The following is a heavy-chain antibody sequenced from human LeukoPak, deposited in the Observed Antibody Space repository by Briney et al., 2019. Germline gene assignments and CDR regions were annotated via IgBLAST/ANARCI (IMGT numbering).Heavy chain of an antibody. CDR2: IYPRDSDT. J-gene: IGHJ5*02. CDR1: GYSFTNYW. Sequence: GESLKISCKGSGYSFTNYWIGWVRQMPGKGLEWMGIIYPRDSDTRYSPSFQGQVTISADKSISTAYLQWSSLKASDTAMYYCARGPFYSSSWYGLDPWGQGTLVTVSS. V-gene: IGHV5-51*01. D-gene: IGHD6-13*01. CDR3: ARGPFYSSSWYGLDP.